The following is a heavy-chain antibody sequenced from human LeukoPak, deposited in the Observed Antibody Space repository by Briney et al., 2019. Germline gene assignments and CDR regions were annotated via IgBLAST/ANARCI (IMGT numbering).Heavy chain of an antibody. D-gene: IGHD3-10*01. Sequence: ASVKVSCKASGGTFSSYAISWVRQAPGQGLEWMGRINPNSGGTNYAQKFQGRVTMTRDTSISTAYMELSRLRSDDTAVYYCASGLETYYYGSGSDYWGQGTLVTVSS. CDR3: ASGLETYYYGSGSDY. V-gene: IGHV1-2*06. CDR1: GGTFSSYA. J-gene: IGHJ4*02. CDR2: INPNSGGT.